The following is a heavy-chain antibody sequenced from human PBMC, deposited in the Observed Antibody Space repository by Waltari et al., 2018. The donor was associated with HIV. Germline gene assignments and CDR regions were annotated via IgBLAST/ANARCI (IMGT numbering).Heavy chain of an antibody. CDR2: IYSGVGT. CDR1: GLPVIINF. J-gene: IGHJ6*02. V-gene: IGHV3-66*01. CDR3: ARVPRGPYGMDV. Sequence: EVQLVESGGGLVQPGGSLRLSCAASGLPVIINFMTWVRQAPGKGLEWVSVIYSGVGTYYADSVKGRFTISRDNSKNTLYLQMNSLRAEDTAVYYCARVPRGPYGMDVWGQGTTVTVSS.